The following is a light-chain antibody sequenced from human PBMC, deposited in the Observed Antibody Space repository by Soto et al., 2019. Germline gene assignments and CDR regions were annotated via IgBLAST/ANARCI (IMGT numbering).Light chain of an antibody. CDR2: EGS. Sequence: QSVLTQPASVSGSPGQSITISCTGTSRDFGSYNLVSWYQQHPGQAPKVMIYEGSKRPSGVSNRFSGSKSGNTASLTISGLQAEDEADYYCCSYAGSSTFYVFGAGTKVTVL. V-gene: IGLV2-23*01. CDR3: CSYAGSSTFYV. J-gene: IGLJ1*01. CDR1: SRDFGSYNL.